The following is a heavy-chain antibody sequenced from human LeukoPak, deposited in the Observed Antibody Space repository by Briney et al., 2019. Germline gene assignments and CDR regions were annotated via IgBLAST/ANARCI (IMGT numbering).Heavy chain of an antibody. V-gene: IGHV3-7*04. J-gene: IGHJ4*02. CDR3: ARGYGGY. Sequence: GGSLRLSCAASGFTFSNYWMSWVRQAPGRGLEWVANIKQDGSEKYYVDSVKGRFTISRDNAKNSLYLQMNSLRAEDTAVYYCARGYGGYWGQGTLVTVSS. CDR1: GFTFSNYW. CDR2: IKQDGSEK. D-gene: IGHD4-23*01.